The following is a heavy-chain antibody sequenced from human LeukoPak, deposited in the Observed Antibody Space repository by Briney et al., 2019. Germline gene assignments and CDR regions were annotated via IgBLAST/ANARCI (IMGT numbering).Heavy chain of an antibody. CDR3: ARSKSVDSSSWFDY. Sequence: ASVKVSCKASGYTFTGYYMHWVRQAPGQGLEWMGWINPNSGGTNYAQKFQGRATMTRDTSISTAYMELSRLRSDDTAVYYCARSKSVDSSSWFDYWGQGTLVTVSS. CDR2: INPNSGGT. D-gene: IGHD6-13*01. V-gene: IGHV1-2*02. CDR1: GYTFTGYY. J-gene: IGHJ4*02.